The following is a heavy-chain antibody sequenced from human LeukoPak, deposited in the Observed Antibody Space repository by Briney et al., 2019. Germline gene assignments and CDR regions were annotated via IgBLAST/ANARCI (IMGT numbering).Heavy chain of an antibody. CDR3: ARATPTPVLDY. CDR1: GFTVSSNY. V-gene: IGHV3-66*01. Sequence: GGSLRLSCAASGFTVSSNYMSWVRQAPGKGLEWVSVIYSGGSTYYADSVKGRFTISRDNSKNTLYLQMNSLRAEDTAVYYCARATPTPVLDYWGQGTLVTVSS. J-gene: IGHJ4*02. D-gene: IGHD4-23*01. CDR2: IYSGGST.